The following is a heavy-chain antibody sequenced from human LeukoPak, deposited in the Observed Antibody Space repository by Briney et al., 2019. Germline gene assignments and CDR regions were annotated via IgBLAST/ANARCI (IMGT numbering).Heavy chain of an antibody. Sequence: ASVKVSCKVSGYTLTELSMHWVRQAPGKGLEWMGGFDPEDGETIYAQKFQGRVTMTEDTSTDTAYMELSGLRSEDTAVYYCATRTLGELSPQADYWGQGTLVTVSS. V-gene: IGHV1-24*01. CDR3: ATRTLGELSPQADY. D-gene: IGHD3-16*02. J-gene: IGHJ4*02. CDR2: FDPEDGET. CDR1: GYTLTELS.